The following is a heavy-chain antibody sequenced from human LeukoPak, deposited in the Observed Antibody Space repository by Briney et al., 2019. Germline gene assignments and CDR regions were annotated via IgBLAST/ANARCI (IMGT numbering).Heavy chain of an antibody. D-gene: IGHD7-27*01. CDR3: AKASTNWGKFYLDY. V-gene: IGHV3-23*01. Sequence: GGSLRLSCAASGFTFSSYEMSWVRQAPGKGLEWVSAISGSGGNTYYADSVKGRFTISRDNSKNTLYLQMNSLRAEDTAVYYCAKASTNWGKFYLDYWGQGTLVTVSS. J-gene: IGHJ4*02. CDR2: ISGSGGNT. CDR1: GFTFSSYE.